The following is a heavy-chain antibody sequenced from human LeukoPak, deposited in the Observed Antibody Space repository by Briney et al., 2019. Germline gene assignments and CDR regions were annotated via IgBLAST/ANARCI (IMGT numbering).Heavy chain of an antibody. J-gene: IGHJ3*02. V-gene: IGHV4-4*07. D-gene: IGHD2-2*01. CDR1: GGSISSYY. Sequence: SETLSLTCTVSGGSISSYYWSWIRQPAGKGLEWIGRIYTSGSTNYNPSLKSRVTISVDKSKNQFSLKLSSVTAADTAVYCCARATGSSSASSHSFDIWGQGTMVTVSS. CDR2: IYTSGST. CDR3: ARATGSSSASSHSFDI.